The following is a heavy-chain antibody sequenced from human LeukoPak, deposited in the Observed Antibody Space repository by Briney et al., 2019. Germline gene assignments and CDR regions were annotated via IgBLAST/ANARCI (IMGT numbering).Heavy chain of an antibody. D-gene: IGHD2-2*01. Sequence: PGGSLRLSCVASGFSFSTYSMNWIRQAPGKGLEWVAFIRYDGSNKYYADSVKGRFTISRDNSKNTLYLQMNSLRAEDTAVYYCAILGSTSYRIYTGFDPWGQGTLVTVSS. CDR1: GFSFSTYS. CDR2: IRYDGSNK. CDR3: AILGSTSYRIYTGFDP. V-gene: IGHV3-30*02. J-gene: IGHJ5*02.